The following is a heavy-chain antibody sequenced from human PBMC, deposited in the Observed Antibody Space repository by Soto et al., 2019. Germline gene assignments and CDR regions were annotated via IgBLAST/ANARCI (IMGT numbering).Heavy chain of an antibody. Sequence: PGGSLRLSCAASGFTFSSYAMSWVRQAPGKGLEWVSAISGSGGSTYYADSVKGRFTISRDNSKNTLYLQMNSLRAEDTAVYYCAKVVYYYDSSGYYFFYYYYGMDVWGQGTTVTVSS. D-gene: IGHD3-22*01. CDR1: GFTFSSYA. CDR3: AKVVYYYDSSGYYFFYYYYGMDV. J-gene: IGHJ6*02. CDR2: ISGSGGST. V-gene: IGHV3-23*01.